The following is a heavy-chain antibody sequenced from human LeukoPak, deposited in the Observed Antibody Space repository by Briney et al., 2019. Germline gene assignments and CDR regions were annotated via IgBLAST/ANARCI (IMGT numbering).Heavy chain of an antibody. CDR3: ARLRLGELSSYYYYYYYMDV. J-gene: IGHJ6*03. Sequence: ASVKVSCKASGYTFTSYGISWVRQAPGQGLEWMGWISAYNGNTNYAQKLQGRVTMTTDTSTSTAYMELRSLRSDDTAVYYCARLRLGELSSYYYYYYYMDVWGKGTTVTISS. D-gene: IGHD3-16*02. CDR1: GYTFTSYG. CDR2: ISAYNGNT. V-gene: IGHV1-18*01.